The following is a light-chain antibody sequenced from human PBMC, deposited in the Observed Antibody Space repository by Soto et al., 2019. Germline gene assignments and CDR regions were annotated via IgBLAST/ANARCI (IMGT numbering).Light chain of an antibody. CDR2: GAS. V-gene: IGKV3-20*01. J-gene: IGKJ5*01. Sequence: EIVLTQSPGTLSLSPGERATLSCRASQTVTNNYLAWYQQKPGQAPRLLIHGASNRATAIPDRFSGSGSGTDFTLTISRLEPEDFAVYYCTQSGTSSLTFGQGTRLEIK. CDR1: QTVTNNY. CDR3: TQSGTSSLT.